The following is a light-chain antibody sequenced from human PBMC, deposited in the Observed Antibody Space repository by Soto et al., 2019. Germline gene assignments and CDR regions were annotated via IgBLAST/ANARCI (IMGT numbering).Light chain of an antibody. CDR2: DAS. J-gene: IGKJ1*01. CDR3: QQYGSSPST. Sequence: EIVLTQSPGTLSLSPGERATLSCRASQSVSSSYLAWYQQRPGQAPRLIIYDASSRATGIPDRFSGSGSGTDFTLTISRLEPEDFAVYYCQQYGSSPSTFGQGTKVEIK. CDR1: QSVSSSY. V-gene: IGKV3-20*01.